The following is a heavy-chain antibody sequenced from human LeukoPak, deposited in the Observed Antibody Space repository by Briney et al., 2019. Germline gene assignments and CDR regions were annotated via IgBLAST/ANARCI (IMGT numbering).Heavy chain of an antibody. CDR2: ISYDGSNK. V-gene: IGHV3-30*03. D-gene: IGHD3-10*01. CDR3: ARAMVRGNWYYFDY. Sequence: PGGSLRLSCAASGFTFSSYSMNWVRQAPGKGLEWVAVISYDGSNKYYADSVKGRFTISRDNSKNTLYLQMNSLRAEDTAVYYCARAMVRGNWYYFDYWGQGTLVTVSS. CDR1: GFTFSSYS. J-gene: IGHJ4*02.